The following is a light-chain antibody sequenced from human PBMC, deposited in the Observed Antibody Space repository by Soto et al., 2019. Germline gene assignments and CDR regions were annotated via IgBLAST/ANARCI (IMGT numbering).Light chain of an antibody. CDR1: KIGGNS. V-gene: IGLV3-21*04. Sequence: SYELTQPPSVSVAPGKTARITCGGTKIGGNSVHWYQQKPCQAPLLVIYYDSDRPSGIPERFSGSNSGNTATLTISRVEAGDEADFYCQVWDSSGDHPVVFGGGTKLTVL. CDR3: QVWDSSGDHPVV. CDR2: YDS. J-gene: IGLJ2*01.